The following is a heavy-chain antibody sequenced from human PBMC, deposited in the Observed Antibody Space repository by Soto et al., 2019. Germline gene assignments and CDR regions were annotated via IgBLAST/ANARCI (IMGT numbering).Heavy chain of an antibody. V-gene: IGHV1-18*01. J-gene: IGHJ4*01. CDR3: ARVIVYCIGGSCPHAGYDRHFDY. CDR1: GYTFTSYG. Sequence: DSVKVSCKASGYTFTSYGISWVRHAPGQGLEWMGWISAYNGNTNYAQKLQGRVTMTTDTSTSTAYMELRSLRSDDTAVYYCARVIVYCIGGSCPHAGYDRHFDYWG. D-gene: IGHD2-15*01. CDR2: ISAYNGNT.